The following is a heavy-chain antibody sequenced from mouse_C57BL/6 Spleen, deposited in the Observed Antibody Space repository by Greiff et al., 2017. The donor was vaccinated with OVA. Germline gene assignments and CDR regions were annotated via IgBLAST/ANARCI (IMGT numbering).Heavy chain of an antibody. CDR1: GFTFSSYT. V-gene: IGHV5-9*01. D-gene: IGHD1-1*01. CDR3: ARHSIYYGSSYGYFDV. Sequence: EVHLVESGGGLVKPGGSLKLSCAASGFTFSSYTMSWVRQTPEKRLEWVATISGGGGNTYYPDSVKGRFTISRDNAKNTLYLQMSSLRSEDTALYYCARHSIYYGSSYGYFDVWGTGTTVTVSS. CDR2: ISGGGGNT. J-gene: IGHJ1*03.